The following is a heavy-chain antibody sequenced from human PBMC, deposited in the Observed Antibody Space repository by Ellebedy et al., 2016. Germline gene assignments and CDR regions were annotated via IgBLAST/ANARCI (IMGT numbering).Heavy chain of an antibody. J-gene: IGHJ5*02. D-gene: IGHD6-13*01. V-gene: IGHV1-24*01. CDR2: FDPEDGET. Sequence: ASVKVSCKVSGYTLTELSMHWVRQAPGKGLEWMGGFDPEDGETIYAQKFQGRVTMTEDTSTDTAYMELSGLRSEDTAVYYCARDSDGSSPNWFDPWGQGTLVTVSS. CDR3: ARDSDGSSPNWFDP. CDR1: GYTLTELS.